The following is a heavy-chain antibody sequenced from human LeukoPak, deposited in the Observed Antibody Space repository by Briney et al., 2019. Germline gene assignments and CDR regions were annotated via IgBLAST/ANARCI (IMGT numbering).Heavy chain of an antibody. J-gene: IGHJ4*02. Sequence: GGSLRLSCAASGFSISDHYMDWVRQAPGKGLEGVGRVRNKPNGYTTDYGTSVKGRFTISRDDSKNSLYLQMNSLTGEDTAVYYCTRVRHGDYFDYWGQGALVSVSS. CDR1: GFSISDHY. D-gene: IGHD4-17*01. CDR3: TRVRHGDYFDY. V-gene: IGHV3-72*01. CDR2: VRNKPNGYTT.